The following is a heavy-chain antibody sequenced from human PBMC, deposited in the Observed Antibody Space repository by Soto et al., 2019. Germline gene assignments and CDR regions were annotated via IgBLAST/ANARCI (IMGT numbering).Heavy chain of an antibody. CDR3: AKGTYYDFWSGYSHLDY. Sequence: GSLRLSCAASGFTFSSYAMSWVRQAPGKGLEWVSAISGSGGSTYYADSVKGRFTISRDNSKNTLYLQMNSLRAEDTAVYYCAKGTYYDFWSGYSHLDYWGQGTLVTVSS. CDR1: GFTFSSYA. V-gene: IGHV3-23*01. D-gene: IGHD3-3*01. CDR2: ISGSGGST. J-gene: IGHJ4*02.